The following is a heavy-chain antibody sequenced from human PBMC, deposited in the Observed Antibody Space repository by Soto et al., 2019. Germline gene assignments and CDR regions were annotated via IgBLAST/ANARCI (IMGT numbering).Heavy chain of an antibody. V-gene: IGHV3-33*03. J-gene: IGHJ4*02. CDR1: GFPFSSYG. CDR3: ASSIN. Sequence: GGSLRLSCAASGFPFSSYGMHWVRQAPGKGLDGVGVIWYDGSKKDYAEAVKGRFTISRDNSKNMLYLQMNSLRADDTAVCYCASSINWGQGTLATVSS. CDR2: IWYDGSKK.